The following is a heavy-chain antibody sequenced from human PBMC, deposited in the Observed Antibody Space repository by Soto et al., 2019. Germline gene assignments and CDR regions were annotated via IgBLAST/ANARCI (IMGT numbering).Heavy chain of an antibody. J-gene: IGHJ6*02. D-gene: IGHD1-26*01. V-gene: IGHV3-21*01. CDR1: GFTFSSYS. CDR3: ARDLWSPLSGSYYVHYGMDV. CDR2: ISSSSSYI. Sequence: GGSLKLSCAASGFTFSSYSMNWVRQAPGKGLEWVSSISSSSSYIYYADSVKGRFTISRDNAKNSLYLQMNSLRAEDTAVYYCARDLWSPLSGSYYVHYGMDVWGQGTTVTVSS.